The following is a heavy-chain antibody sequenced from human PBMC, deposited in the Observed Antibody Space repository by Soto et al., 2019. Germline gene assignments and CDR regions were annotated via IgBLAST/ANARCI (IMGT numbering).Heavy chain of an antibody. CDR3: ARDQDYYDLYYHGMDV. J-gene: IGHJ6*02. Sequence: GASVKVSCKASGFTFSNYGLNWVRQAPGQGLEWMGWVSANNGHTNYAQNLQGRVSMTTDTSTSTAYMELRGLTFDDTGLYYCARDQDYYDLYYHGMDVWGQGTKVTVSS. CDR1: GFTFSNYG. V-gene: IGHV1-18*01. CDR2: VSANNGHT. D-gene: IGHD3-22*01.